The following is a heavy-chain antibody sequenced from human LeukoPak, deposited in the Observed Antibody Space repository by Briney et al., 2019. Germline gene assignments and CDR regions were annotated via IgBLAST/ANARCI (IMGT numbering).Heavy chain of an antibody. Sequence: GASVTVSCKASGYTFPSYYMHWVRQAPGQGLEWLGIINPSGGSTSYAQKFQGRVTMTRAMSKSTVYMELSSLRSEDTAVYYCARGEGTDYSNLYLDSWGQGTLVTVSS. CDR1: GYTFPSYY. CDR2: INPSGGST. J-gene: IGHJ4*02. D-gene: IGHD4-11*01. CDR3: ARGEGTDYSNLYLDS. V-gene: IGHV1-46*01.